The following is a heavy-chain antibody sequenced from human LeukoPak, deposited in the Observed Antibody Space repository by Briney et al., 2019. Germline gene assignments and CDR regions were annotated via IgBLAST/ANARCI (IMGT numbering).Heavy chain of an antibody. D-gene: IGHD1-26*01. J-gene: IGHJ4*02. Sequence: GGSLRLSCAASGFTFSSSDMHWVRQATGKGLEWVSGISSGGATFYAGSVRGRFTISRENAKNFLYLQMNSLRAEDTAMYHCVTGAEGWAYGGQGALVTVSS. CDR1: GFTFSSSD. CDR2: ISSGGAT. V-gene: IGHV3-13*01. CDR3: VTGAEGWAY.